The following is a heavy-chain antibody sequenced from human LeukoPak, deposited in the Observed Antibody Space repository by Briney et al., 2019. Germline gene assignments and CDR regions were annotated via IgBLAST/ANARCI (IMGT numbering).Heavy chain of an antibody. J-gene: IGHJ6*02. V-gene: IGHV4-39*01. CDR2: IFYSGST. Sequence: SGTLSLTCTVSGGSISSSSYFWGWIRQPPGKGLEWIGSIFYSGSTYYNPSLNSRVTISIDTSKNQFSLRLSSVTAADTAAYYCARGRFGVVINYYYYGMDVWGQGTTVTVSS. CDR1: GGSISSSSYF. D-gene: IGHD3-3*01. CDR3: ARGRFGVVINYYYYGMDV.